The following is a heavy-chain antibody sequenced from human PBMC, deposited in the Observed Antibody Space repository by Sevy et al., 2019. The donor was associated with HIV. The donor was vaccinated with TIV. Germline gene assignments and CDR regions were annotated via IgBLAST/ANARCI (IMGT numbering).Heavy chain of an antibody. CDR3: SMEDGYNYFDY. CDR1: GFTLNKAW. J-gene: IGHJ4*02. Sequence: GGSLRLSCAASGFTLNKAWMNWVRQAPGKGLEWVGRIKSETDGGTTDYAEPVEGRFSISRPDSKNTLYLQMNSLKIEDTAVYYCSMEDGYNYFDYWGQGALVTVSS. V-gene: IGHV3-15*07. D-gene: IGHD5-12*01. CDR2: IKSETDGGTT.